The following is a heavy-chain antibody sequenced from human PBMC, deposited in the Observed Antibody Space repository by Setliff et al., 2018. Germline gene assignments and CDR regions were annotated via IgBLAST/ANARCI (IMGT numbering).Heavy chain of an antibody. V-gene: IGHV4-39*07. D-gene: IGHD3-10*01. J-gene: IGHJ1*01. CDR1: GGSVSSTSHY. CDR3: ARVDFTMIQGVLGL. CDR2: VYYSGYT. Sequence: SETLSLTCNVSGGSVSSTSHYWGWIRQPPGKGMEWIGSVYYSGYTYYNPTLQSRVTISVDMSKNQFSLKLTSVTAADTAVYYCARVDFTMIQGVLGLWGQGTLVTVSS.